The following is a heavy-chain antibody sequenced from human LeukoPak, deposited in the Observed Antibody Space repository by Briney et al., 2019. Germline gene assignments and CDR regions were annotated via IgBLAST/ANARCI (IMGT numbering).Heavy chain of an antibody. J-gene: IGHJ5*02. D-gene: IGHD3-10*01. V-gene: IGHV3-23*01. Sequence: PGGSLRLSCAASGFTFSSYAMSWVRQAPGKGLEWVSAISGRGGSTYYADSVKGRFTISRDNSKNTLYLQMNSLRAEDTAVYYCAKCFGLWFGELLGCGGFDPWGQGTLVTVSS. CDR3: AKCFGLWFGELLGCGGFDP. CDR1: GFTFSSYA. CDR2: ISGRGGST.